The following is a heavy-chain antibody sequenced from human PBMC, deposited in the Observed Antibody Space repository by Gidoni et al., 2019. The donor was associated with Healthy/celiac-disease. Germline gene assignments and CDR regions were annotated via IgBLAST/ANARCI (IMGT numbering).Heavy chain of an antibody. CDR2: IWYDGSNK. D-gene: IGHD3-10*01. CDR3: ARDKGEAGIDY. J-gene: IGHJ4*02. CDR1: GFTFSSYG. Sequence: QVQLVESGGGVVQPGRSLRLSCAASGFTFSSYGMHWVRQAPGKGLEWVAVIWYDGSNKYYADSVKGRFTISRDNSKNTLYLQMNSLRAEDTAVYYCARDKGEAGIDYWGQGTLVTVSS. V-gene: IGHV3-33*01.